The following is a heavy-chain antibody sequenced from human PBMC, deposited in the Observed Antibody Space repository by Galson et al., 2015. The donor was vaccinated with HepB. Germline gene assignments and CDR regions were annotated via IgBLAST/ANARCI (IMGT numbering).Heavy chain of an antibody. CDR1: GYTFTSYD. CDR3: ARAGCSSTSCYLDY. Sequence: SVKVSCKASGYTFTSYDINWVRQATGQGLEWMGWMNPNSGNTGYAQKFQGRVTMTRNTSISTAYMELSSLRSEDTAVYYYARAGCSSTSCYLDYWGQGTLVTVSS. J-gene: IGHJ4*02. CDR2: MNPNSGNT. V-gene: IGHV1-8*01. D-gene: IGHD2-2*01.